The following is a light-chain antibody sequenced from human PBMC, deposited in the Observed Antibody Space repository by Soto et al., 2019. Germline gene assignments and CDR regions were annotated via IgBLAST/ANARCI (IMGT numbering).Light chain of an antibody. CDR3: QSYDNALGSSEA. Sequence: QSVLTQPPSVSGAPGQRVTISCTGSSFNIGAGYDVHWYQQFPGTAPKLLIYADSKRPSGVPDRFSGSRSGTSASLAITGLQAEDEADYFCQSYDNALGSSEAFGGGTKLTVL. CDR1: SFNIGAGYD. V-gene: IGLV1-40*01. CDR2: ADS. J-gene: IGLJ2*01.